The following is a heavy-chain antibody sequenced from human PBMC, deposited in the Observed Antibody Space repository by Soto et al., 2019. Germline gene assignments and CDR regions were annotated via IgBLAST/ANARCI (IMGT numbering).Heavy chain of an antibody. D-gene: IGHD2-2*03. V-gene: IGHV4-39*01. CDR2: IYSNENT. Sequence: SETLSLTCSVSGGFVSSSSYSWGWIRQSPGKGLEWIGTIYSNENTYYNPSLLSRVTISVDTSKNEFSLRLSSVTAADTAVYYCARLNGYCISTNCHGYYGMDVWGQGTTVTVSS. J-gene: IGHJ6*02. CDR3: ARLNGYCISTNCHGYYGMDV. CDR1: GGFVSSSSYS.